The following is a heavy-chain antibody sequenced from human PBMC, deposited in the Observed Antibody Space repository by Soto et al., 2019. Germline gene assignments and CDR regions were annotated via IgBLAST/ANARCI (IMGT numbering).Heavy chain of an antibody. CDR1: GYTFTSYG. CDR2: ISAYNGNT. D-gene: IGHD3-16*01. V-gene: IGHV1-18*01. Sequence: QVQLVQSGAEVKKPGASVKVSCKASGYTFTSYGISWVRQAPGQGLEWMGWISAYNGNTNYAQKLQGRVTMTPDTPSSAAYMELRSLTSDDTAVYYCARAGEKWAQLVCFDPCGQGTLVTFSS. J-gene: IGHJ5*02. CDR3: ARAGEKWAQLVCFDP.